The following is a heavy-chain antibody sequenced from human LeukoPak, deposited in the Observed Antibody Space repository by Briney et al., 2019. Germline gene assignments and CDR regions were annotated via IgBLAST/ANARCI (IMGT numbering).Heavy chain of an antibody. CDR3: TRGYWFDP. J-gene: IGHJ5*02. Sequence: GGSLRLSCAASGFTFSNAWMSWVRQAPRKGPEWVGRIKSKTDGGTTDYAAPVKDRFTISRDDSKTTLYLQMNSLKTEDTAVYYCTRGYWFDPWGQGTLVTVSS. D-gene: IGHD3-10*01. CDR1: GFTFSNAW. V-gene: IGHV3-15*01. CDR2: IKSKTDGGTT.